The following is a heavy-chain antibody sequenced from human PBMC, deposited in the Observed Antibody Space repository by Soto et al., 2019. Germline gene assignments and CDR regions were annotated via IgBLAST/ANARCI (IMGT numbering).Heavy chain of an antibody. J-gene: IGHJ4*02. V-gene: IGHV4-59*08. Sequence: LEILSLTCTVSNGSINPNCWSWIRQPPGKGLEWIGYIYFAGTTTYNPSLKSRVTISLDASKNRFSLRLTSVTAADTAVYYCARLGAYFQALDSWGQGTLVTVSS. CDR3: ARLGAYFQALDS. CDR1: NGSINPNC. CDR2: IYFAGTT. D-gene: IGHD3-16*01.